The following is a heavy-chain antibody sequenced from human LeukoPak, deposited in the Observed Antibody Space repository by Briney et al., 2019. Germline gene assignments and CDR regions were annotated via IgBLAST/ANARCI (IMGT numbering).Heavy chain of an antibody. V-gene: IGHV4-59*01. D-gene: IGHD3-16*01. CDR2: IYYSGST. J-gene: IGHJ4*02. CDR3: ARLRGGRGEYNFDY. Sequence: SETLSLTCTVSGGSISGYYWSWIRQPPGKGLEWIGYIYYSGSTNYNPSLKSRVTISVDTSKNQFSLKLSSMTAADTAVYYCARLRGGRGEYNFDYWGQGTLVTVSS. CDR1: GGSISGYY.